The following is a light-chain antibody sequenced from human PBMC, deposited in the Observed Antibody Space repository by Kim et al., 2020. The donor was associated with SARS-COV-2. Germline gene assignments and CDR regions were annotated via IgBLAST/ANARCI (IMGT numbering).Light chain of an antibody. CDR1: QSVSSN. J-gene: IGKJ4*01. CDR2: GAS. CDR3: QQYNNWPALT. Sequence: VSPGERATRSCRASQSVSSNLAWYQQKPGQAPRLLIYGASTRATGIPARFSGSGSGTEFTLTISSLQSEDFAVYYCQQYNNWPALTFGGGTKVEI. V-gene: IGKV3-15*01.